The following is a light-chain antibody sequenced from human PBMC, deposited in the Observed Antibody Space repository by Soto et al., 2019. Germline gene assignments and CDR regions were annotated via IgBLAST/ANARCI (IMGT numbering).Light chain of an antibody. CDR3: QQYGMSGP. V-gene: IGKV3-20*01. Sequence: EIVLTQSPGTLSLSPGERATLSCRASQSVANTYLAWYRHNPGQAPRLLIWGASNRAAGIPDRFSGSGSVTDFTLTISRLEPEDFAIYYCQQYGMSGPFCGGTKVQLK. J-gene: IGKJ4*01. CDR2: GAS. CDR1: QSVANTY.